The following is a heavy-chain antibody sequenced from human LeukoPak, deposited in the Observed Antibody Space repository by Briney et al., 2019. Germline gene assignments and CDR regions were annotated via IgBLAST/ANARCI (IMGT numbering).Heavy chain of an antibody. V-gene: IGHV3-21*01. CDR3: AKVGYYYDSSGYYGGGYFDY. J-gene: IGHJ4*02. CDR1: GFTFSTYS. CDR2: ISSSSSYI. Sequence: GGSLRLSCAASGFTFSTYSMNWVRQAPGKGLEWVSSISSSSSYIYYADSVKGRFTVSRDNAKNSLFLQMNSLRAEDTAVYYCAKVGYYYDSSGYYGGGYFDYWGQGTLVTVSS. D-gene: IGHD3-22*01.